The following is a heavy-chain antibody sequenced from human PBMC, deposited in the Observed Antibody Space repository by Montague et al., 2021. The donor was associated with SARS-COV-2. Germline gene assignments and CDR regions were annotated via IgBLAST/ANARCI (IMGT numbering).Heavy chain of an antibody. CDR3: ARDRGVQYQLQMPFYLDY. CDR1: GFTFSSYS. Sequence: LRLSCAASGFTFSSYSMNLFRQPPGKGLEWIGEIYHSGSTNYNPSLKSRVTISVDTSKNQLSLRLSSVTAADTAVYYCARDRGVQYQLQMPFYLDYWGQGTLVTVSS. D-gene: IGHD2-2*01. V-gene: IGHV4-34*01. CDR2: IYHSGST. J-gene: IGHJ4*02.